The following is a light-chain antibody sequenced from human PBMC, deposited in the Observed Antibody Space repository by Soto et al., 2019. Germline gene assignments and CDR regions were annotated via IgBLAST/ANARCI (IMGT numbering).Light chain of an antibody. Sequence: EIVLTQSPATLSLSPGERATLSCRASHSVNSYLAWYQQKPGQATRLLIYDASKRATDVPARFSGSGSGTDFTLTISSLEPEDFATYYCQQSYSTPYTFGQGTKLEIK. CDR1: HSVNSY. V-gene: IGKV3-11*01. J-gene: IGKJ2*01. CDR3: QQSYSTPYT. CDR2: DAS.